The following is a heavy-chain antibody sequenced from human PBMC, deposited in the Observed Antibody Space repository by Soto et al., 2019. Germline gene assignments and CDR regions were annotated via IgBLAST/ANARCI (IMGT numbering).Heavy chain of an antibody. D-gene: IGHD6-19*01. J-gene: IGHJ4*02. Sequence: QVQLQESGPGLVKPSQTLSLTCTVSGGSISSGGYYWSWIRQHPGKGLEWIGYIYYSGSTYYNPTLKSRVTISVDASKSQFSLKRSSVTAADTAVYYCAATYRSVTKEGFDYWGQGTLGPVSS. CDR1: GGSISSGGYY. CDR2: IYYSGST. CDR3: AATYRSVTKEGFDY. V-gene: IGHV4-31*03.